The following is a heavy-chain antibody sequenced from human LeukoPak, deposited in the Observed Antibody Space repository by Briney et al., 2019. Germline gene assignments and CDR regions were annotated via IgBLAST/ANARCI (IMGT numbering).Heavy chain of an antibody. D-gene: IGHD5-24*01. J-gene: IGHJ6*02. CDR1: GFTFSTYG. V-gene: IGHV3-33*01. CDR3: ARSQLPSNYYYGMDV. CDR2: IWYDGSNK. Sequence: GGSLRLSCAASGFTFSTYGMQWVRQAPGKGLEWVAVIWYDGSNKYYADSVKGRFTISRDNSKNTLYLEMNSLRAEDTAVYYCARSQLPSNYYYGMDVWGQGTTVTVSS.